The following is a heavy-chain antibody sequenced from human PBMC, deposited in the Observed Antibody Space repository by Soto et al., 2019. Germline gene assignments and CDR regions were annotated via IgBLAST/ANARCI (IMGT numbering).Heavy chain of an antibody. CDR3: ARDAAYDILTGYYTIAYYYGMDV. V-gene: IGHV3-30-3*01. Sequence: PGGSLRLSCAASGFTFSSYAIHWVRQAPGKGLEWVAVISYDGSNKYYADSVKGRFTISRDNSKNTLYLQMNSLRAEDTAVYYCARDAAYDILTGYYTIAYYYGMDVWGQGTTVTVSS. J-gene: IGHJ6*02. CDR2: ISYDGSNK. CDR1: GFTFSSYA. D-gene: IGHD3-9*01.